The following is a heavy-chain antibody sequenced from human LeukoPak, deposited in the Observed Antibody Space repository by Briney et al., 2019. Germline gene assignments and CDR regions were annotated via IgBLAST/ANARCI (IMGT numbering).Heavy chain of an antibody. CDR3: ARTPPNWGADY. Sequence: VKVSCKVSGYTLTELSMHWVRQATGQGLEWMGWMSPNSGNTGYAQKFQGRVTMTRDTSIGTAYLELSSLKSEDTAVYYCARTPPNWGADYWGQGTLVTVSS. CDR1: GYTLTELS. J-gene: IGHJ4*02. CDR2: MSPNSGNT. D-gene: IGHD7-27*01. V-gene: IGHV1-8*01.